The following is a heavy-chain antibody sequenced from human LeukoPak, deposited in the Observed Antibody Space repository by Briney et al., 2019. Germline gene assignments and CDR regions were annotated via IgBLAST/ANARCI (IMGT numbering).Heavy chain of an antibody. V-gene: IGHV3-33*01. Sequence: GGSLRLSCAASGFTFSSYGMHWVRKAPAKGLEWVAVIWYDGSNKYYADSVKGRFTISRDNSKNTLYLQMNSLRAEDTAVYYCAREAPGIAVAGTIDYWGQGTLVTVSS. D-gene: IGHD6-19*01. CDR1: GFTFSSYG. CDR2: IWYDGSNK. J-gene: IGHJ4*02. CDR3: AREAPGIAVAGTIDY.